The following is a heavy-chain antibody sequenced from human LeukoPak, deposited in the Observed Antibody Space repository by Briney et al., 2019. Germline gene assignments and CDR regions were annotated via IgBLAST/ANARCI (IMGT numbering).Heavy chain of an antibody. CDR3: ARDDVRGARTADY. J-gene: IGHJ4*02. Sequence: ASVKVSCKASGYTFTSYGISWVRQAPGQGLEWMGWISAYNGNTNYAQKFQGRVTITRDTSASTAYMELSSLRSEDTAVYYCARDDVRGARTADYWGQGTLVTVSS. D-gene: IGHD3-10*01. CDR1: GYTFTSYG. V-gene: IGHV1-18*01. CDR2: ISAYNGNT.